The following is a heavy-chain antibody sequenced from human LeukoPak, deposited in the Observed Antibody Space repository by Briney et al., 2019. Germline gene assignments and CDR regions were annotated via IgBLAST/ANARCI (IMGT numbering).Heavy chain of an antibody. D-gene: IGHD6-6*01. Sequence: ASVKVSCKASGYTFTGYYMHWGRQAPGQGLEWMGWINPNSGGTNYAQKFQGRVTMTRDTSISTAYMELSRLRSDDTAVYYCARGRVGSARLGYFDYWGQGTLVTVSS. CDR1: GYTFTGYY. CDR3: ARGRVGSARLGYFDY. V-gene: IGHV1-2*02. J-gene: IGHJ4*02. CDR2: INPNSGGT.